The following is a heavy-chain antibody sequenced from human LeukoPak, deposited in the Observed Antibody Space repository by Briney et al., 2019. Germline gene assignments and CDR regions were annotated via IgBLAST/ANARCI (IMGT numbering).Heavy chain of an antibody. D-gene: IGHD3-22*01. CDR1: GFTFSSYA. J-gene: IGHJ4*02. Sequence: TGGSLRLSRAASGFTFSSYAMSWVRQAPGKGLEWVSAISGSGGSTYYADSVKGRFTISRDNSKNTLYLQMNSLRAEDTAVYYCALSGYYYDSSGYYYFDYWGQGTLVTVSS. V-gene: IGHV3-23*01. CDR3: ALSGYYYDSSGYYYFDY. CDR2: ISGSGGST.